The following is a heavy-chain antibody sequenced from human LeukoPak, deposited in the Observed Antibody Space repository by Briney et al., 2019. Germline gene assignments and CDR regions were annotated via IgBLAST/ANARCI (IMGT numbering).Heavy chain of an antibody. J-gene: IGHJ5*02. CDR3: ARGNDFWSGPNWFDP. CDR2: INAYNGNT. Sequence: ASVKVSCKASGYTFTSYGISWVRQAPGQGLEWMGWINAYNGNTNYAQKLQGRVTMTTDTSTSTAYMELRSLRSDDTAVYYCARGNDFWSGPNWFDPWGQGTLVTVSS. V-gene: IGHV1-18*01. D-gene: IGHD3-3*01. CDR1: GYTFTSYG.